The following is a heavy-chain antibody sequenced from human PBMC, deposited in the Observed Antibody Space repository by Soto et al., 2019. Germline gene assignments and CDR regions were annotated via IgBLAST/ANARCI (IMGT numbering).Heavy chain of an antibody. CDR2: IYYSGST. J-gene: IGHJ4*02. CDR1: GCSVSSGSYY. CDR3: ASGPGYYFDY. Sequence: KPXETLSLTCTVSGCSVSSGSYYWSWIRQPPGKGLEWIGYIYYSGSTNYNPSLKSRVTISVDTSKNQFSLKLSSVTAADTAVYYCASGPGYYFDYWGQGTLVTVSS. V-gene: IGHV4-61*01. D-gene: IGHD3-10*01.